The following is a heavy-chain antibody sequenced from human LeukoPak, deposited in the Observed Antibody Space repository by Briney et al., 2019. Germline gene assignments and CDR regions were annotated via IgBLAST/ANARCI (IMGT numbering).Heavy chain of an antibody. Sequence: PGRSLRLSCAASGFTFDDYAMHWVRQAPGKGLEWVSGISWNSGSIGYADSVKGRFTISRDNAKNSLYLQMNSLRAEDTAVYYCAADYYDSSDSGDYWGQGTLVTVSS. D-gene: IGHD3-22*01. CDR2: ISWNSGSI. V-gene: IGHV3-9*01. J-gene: IGHJ4*02. CDR1: GFTFDDYA. CDR3: AADYYDSSDSGDY.